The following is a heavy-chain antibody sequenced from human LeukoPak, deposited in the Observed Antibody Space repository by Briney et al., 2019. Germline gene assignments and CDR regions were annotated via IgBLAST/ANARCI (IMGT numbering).Heavy chain of an antibody. V-gene: IGHV4-61*02. CDR1: GDSISSVSYY. Sequence: SQTPSLTCTVSGDSISSVSYYWSWIRQPAGKGLEWIGRIYASGSTSYTYFNPSLKSRVTISIDTSKNQFSLKLSSVTAADTAVYYCAKYNARNWFDPWGQGTLVTVSS. CDR3: AKYNARNWFDP. J-gene: IGHJ5*02. CDR2: IYASGSTSYT. D-gene: IGHD1-14*01.